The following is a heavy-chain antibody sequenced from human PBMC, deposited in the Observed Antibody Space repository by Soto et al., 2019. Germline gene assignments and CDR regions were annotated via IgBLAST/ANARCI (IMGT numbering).Heavy chain of an antibody. Sequence: GGSLRLSCAASGFTFSSYSMNWVRQAPGKGLEWVSYISSSSSTIYYADSVKGRFTISRDNAKNSLYMQMNSLRDEDTAVYYCARLPYAIMVGGMDVWGQRTTVTVSS. D-gene: IGHD2-8*01. CDR1: GFTFSSYS. CDR2: ISSSSSTI. V-gene: IGHV3-48*02. CDR3: ARLPYAIMVGGMDV. J-gene: IGHJ6*02.